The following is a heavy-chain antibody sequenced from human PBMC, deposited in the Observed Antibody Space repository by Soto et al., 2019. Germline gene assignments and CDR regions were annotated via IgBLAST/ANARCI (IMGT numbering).Heavy chain of an antibody. J-gene: IGHJ3*02. CDR2: THPGDSDT. Sequence: GESLKISCKGFGDSFNNYWIGWVRQMSGKGLEWMGMTHPGDSDTGDSPSFQGQVTISADKSISTAYLQWSSLKASDTGMYFCVRQIFDRRSLVPQAFDIWGQGTMVTVSS. CDR3: VRQIFDRRSLVPQAFDI. V-gene: IGHV5-51*01. CDR1: GDSFNNYW. D-gene: IGHD3-16*02.